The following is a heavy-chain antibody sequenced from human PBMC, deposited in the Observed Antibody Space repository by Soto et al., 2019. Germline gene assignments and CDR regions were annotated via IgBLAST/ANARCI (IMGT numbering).Heavy chain of an antibody. J-gene: IGHJ6*02. CDR3: ARRFGQQLDTNYGMDV. Sequence: VESLKISCNGSGYSFTSYWISWVRQMPGKGLEWMGRIDPSDSYTNYSPSFQGHVTISADKSISTAYLQWSSLKASDTAMYYCARRFGQQLDTNYGMDVWGQGTTVTVSS. CDR2: IDPSDSYT. V-gene: IGHV5-10-1*01. CDR1: GYSFTSYW. D-gene: IGHD6-13*01.